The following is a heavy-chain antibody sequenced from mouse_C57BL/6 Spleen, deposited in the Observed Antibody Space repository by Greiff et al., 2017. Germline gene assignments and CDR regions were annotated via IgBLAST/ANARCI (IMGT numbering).Heavy chain of an antibody. D-gene: IGHD1-1*01. J-gene: IGHJ1*03. CDR2: LYPGDGDT. Sequence: QVQLKQSGAELVKPGASVKISCKASGYAFSSYWMNWVKQRPGKGLEWIGQLYPGDGDTNYNGKFKGKATLTADKSSSTAYMQLSSLTSEDSAVYFCARNYYGSRPNWYFDVWGTGTTVTVSS. V-gene: IGHV1-80*01. CDR3: ARNYYGSRPNWYFDV. CDR1: GYAFSSYW.